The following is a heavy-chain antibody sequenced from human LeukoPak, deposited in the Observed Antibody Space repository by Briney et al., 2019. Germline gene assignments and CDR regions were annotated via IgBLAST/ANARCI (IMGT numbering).Heavy chain of an antibody. J-gene: IGHJ3*02. V-gene: IGHV4-34*01. D-gene: IGHD3-16*02. CDR2: INHSGST. CDR3: ARGCYDYVWGSYRTMNAFDI. Sequence: SWIXQPXXKGLEWIGEINHSGSTNYNPSLKSRVTISVDTSKNQFSLKLSSVTAADTAVYYCARGCYDYVWGSYRTMNAFDIWGQGTMVTVSS.